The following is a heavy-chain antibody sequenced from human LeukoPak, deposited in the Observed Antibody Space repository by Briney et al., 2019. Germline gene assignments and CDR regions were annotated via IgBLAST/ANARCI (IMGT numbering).Heavy chain of an antibody. CDR2: ISGSGGTT. CDR1: GFTFNSYA. J-gene: IGHJ4*02. Sequence: PGGSLRLSCAASGFTFNSYAMSWVRQAPGKGLEWVSLISGSGGTTYYADSVKGRFTIPRDNSKNTLYLQMNSLRAEDTAVYYCAKGSSTWYGDYWGQGTLVTVSS. D-gene: IGHD6-13*01. CDR3: AKGSSTWYGDY. V-gene: IGHV3-23*01.